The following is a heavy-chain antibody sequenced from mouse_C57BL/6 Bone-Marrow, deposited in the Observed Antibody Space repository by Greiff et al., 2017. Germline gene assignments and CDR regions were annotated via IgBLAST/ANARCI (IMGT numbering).Heavy chain of an antibody. CDR2: IRSKSNNYAT. D-gene: IGHD1-1*01. Sequence: EVQVVESGGGLVQPKGSLKLSCAASGFSFNTYAMNWVRQAPGKGLEWVARIRSKSNNYATYYADSVKDRFTISRDDSESMLYLQMNNLKTEDTAMYYCVRQKYGSETWFAYWGQGTLVTVSA. J-gene: IGHJ3*01. CDR3: VRQKYGSETWFAY. CDR1: GFSFNTYA. V-gene: IGHV10-1*01.